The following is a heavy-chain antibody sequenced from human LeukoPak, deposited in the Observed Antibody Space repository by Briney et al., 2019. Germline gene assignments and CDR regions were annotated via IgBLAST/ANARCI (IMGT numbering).Heavy chain of an antibody. Sequence: ASVKVSCKASGYIFTGYYMHWVRQAPGQGLEWMGWINPNSGDTNYAQKFQGRVTMTRDTSIRTAYMEMTRLRFDDTAVYYCARDRNYRPMDYWGQGTLVTVSS. V-gene: IGHV1-2*02. CDR3: ARDRNYRPMDY. CDR2: INPNSGDT. J-gene: IGHJ4*02. D-gene: IGHD3-16*02. CDR1: GYIFTGYY.